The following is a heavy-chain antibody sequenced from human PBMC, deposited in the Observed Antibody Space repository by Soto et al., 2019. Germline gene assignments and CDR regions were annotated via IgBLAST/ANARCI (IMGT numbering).Heavy chain of an antibody. V-gene: IGHV4-39*01. CDR1: GGSISSSGYF. Sequence: QLRLQESGPGLVKPSETLSLTCTVSGGSISSSGYFWAWIRQPPGKALEWIGSVSSSGNTYYNPSLQSLVTISLDTSQNQFSLKLNSVTAADTAVYSCARRGKAAARHFDYWGQGILVTVSS. CDR3: ARRGKAAARHFDY. CDR2: VSSSGNT. J-gene: IGHJ4*02. D-gene: IGHD6-13*01.